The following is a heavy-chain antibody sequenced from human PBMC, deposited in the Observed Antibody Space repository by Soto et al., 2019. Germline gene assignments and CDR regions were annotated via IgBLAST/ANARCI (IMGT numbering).Heavy chain of an antibody. V-gene: IGHV4-61*01. CDR3: ARVNSGSYYGGFDY. CDR2: IYYSGST. D-gene: IGHD1-26*01. CDR1: GGSVSSGIYY. J-gene: IGHJ4*02. Sequence: SETLSLTCTVSGGSVSSGIYYWSWIRHPPGKGLEWIGYIYYSGSTNYNPSLKGRVTISVDTSKNQFSLKLSSVTAADTAVYYCARVNSGSYYGGFDYWGQGTLVTVSS.